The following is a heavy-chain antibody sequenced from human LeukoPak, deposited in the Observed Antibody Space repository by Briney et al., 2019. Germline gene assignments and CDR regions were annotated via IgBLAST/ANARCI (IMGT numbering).Heavy chain of an antibody. J-gene: IGHJ6*03. CDR1: GFSVSSNY. Sequence: HAGGSLRLSCAASGFSVSSNYMSWVRQAPGKGLEWVSVIYSDGSTYYADSVKGRFTISRDNSKNTLYLQMNSLRAEDTAVYYCARDPDLGYCSGGSCYYMDVWGKGTTVTVSS. CDR3: ARDPDLGYCSGGSCYYMDV. V-gene: IGHV3-53*01. CDR2: IYSDGST. D-gene: IGHD2-15*01.